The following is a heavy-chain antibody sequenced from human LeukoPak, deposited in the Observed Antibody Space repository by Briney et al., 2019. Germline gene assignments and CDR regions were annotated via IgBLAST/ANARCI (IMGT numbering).Heavy chain of an antibody. V-gene: IGHV4-30-2*02. D-gene: IGHD6-19*01. CDR2: IYHSGST. CDR3: ASVRGYSSGWYASGFDP. CDR1: GGSISSGGYS. Sequence: NPSETLSLTCAVSGGSISSGGYSWSWIRQPPGKGLEWIGYIYHSGSTYYNPSLKSRVTISVDRSKNQFSLKLTSLTAADTAVYYCASVRGYSSGWYASGFDPWGQGTLVTVSS. J-gene: IGHJ5*02.